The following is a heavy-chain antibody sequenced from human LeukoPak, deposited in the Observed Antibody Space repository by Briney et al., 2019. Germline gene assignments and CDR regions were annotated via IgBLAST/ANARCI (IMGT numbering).Heavy chain of an antibody. D-gene: IGHD3-22*01. CDR1: GFTFSSYE. V-gene: IGHV3-48*03. CDR3: AREPQLYYYDSSGPEC. CDR2: ISSSGSTI. J-gene: IGHJ4*02. Sequence: PGGSLRLSCAASGFTFSSYEMNWVRQAPGKGLEWVSYISSSGSTIYYADSVKGRFTISRDNAKNSLYLQMNSLRAEDTAVYYCAREPQLYYYDSSGPECWGQGTLVTVSS.